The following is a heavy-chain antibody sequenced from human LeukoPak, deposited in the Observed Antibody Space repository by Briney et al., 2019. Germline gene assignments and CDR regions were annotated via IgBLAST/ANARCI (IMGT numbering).Heavy chain of an antibody. CDR1: GFTVSSNY. V-gene: IGHV3-66*02. Sequence: QPGGSLRLSCAASGFTVSSNYMSWVRQAPGKGLEWVSVIYSGGSTYYADSVKGRFTISRDNSKNTLNLQMNSLRAGDTAVYYCAREKSTGCSGGSCYFDYWGQGTLVTVSS. CDR3: AREKSTGCSGGSCYFDY. CDR2: IYSGGST. D-gene: IGHD2-15*01. J-gene: IGHJ4*02.